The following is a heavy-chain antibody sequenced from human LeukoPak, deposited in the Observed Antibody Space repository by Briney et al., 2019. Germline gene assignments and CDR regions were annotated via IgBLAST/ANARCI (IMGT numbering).Heavy chain of an antibody. D-gene: IGHD3-10*01. CDR2: IYYSGST. CDR3: ARVPYGSGSYSFDY. V-gene: IGHV4-59*08. J-gene: IGHJ4*02. CDR1: GGSISSYY. Sequence: NASETLSLTCTVSGGSISSYYWSWIRQPPGKGLEWIGYIYYSGSTNYNPSLKSRVTISVDTSKNQFSLKLSSVTAADTAVYYCARVPYGSGSYSFDYWGQGTLVTVSS.